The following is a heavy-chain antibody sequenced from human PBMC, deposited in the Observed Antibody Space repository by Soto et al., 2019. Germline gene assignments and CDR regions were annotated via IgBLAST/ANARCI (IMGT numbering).Heavy chain of an antibody. J-gene: IGHJ4*02. V-gene: IGHV3-33*01. CDR1: GFTFSSYG. Sequence: QVQLVESGGGVVQPGRSLRLSCAASGFTFSSYGMHWVRQAPGKGLEWVAVIGYDGSNKYYADSVKGRFTISRDNSKNTLYLQMNSLRAEDTAVYYCASGVEGQSLDYWGEGTLVTVSS. CDR3: ASGVEGQSLDY. CDR2: IGYDGSNK. D-gene: IGHD2-15*01.